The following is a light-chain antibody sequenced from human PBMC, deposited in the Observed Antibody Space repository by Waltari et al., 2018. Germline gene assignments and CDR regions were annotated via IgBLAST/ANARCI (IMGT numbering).Light chain of an antibody. J-gene: IGKJ4*01. V-gene: IGKV3-11*01. CDR2: DAS. Sequence: EIVLTQSTAHLSLSPGHTTTLTSRASQSVSSYLAWYQQKPSQAPRLLIYDASNRATGIPARFSGSGSGTDFTLTISSLEPEDFAVYYCQQRSNWQLTFGGGTKVEIK. CDR3: QQRSNWQLT. CDR1: QSVSSY.